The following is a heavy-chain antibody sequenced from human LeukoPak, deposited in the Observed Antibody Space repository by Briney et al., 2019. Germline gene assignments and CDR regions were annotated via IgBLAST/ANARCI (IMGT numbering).Heavy chain of an antibody. CDR2: MNPRDNT. CDR1: GYTSTSPD. CDR3: ARYTQHYGFDI. J-gene: IGHJ3*02. D-gene: IGHD3-3*02. Sequence: GASVKVSCKASGYTSTSPDINWVRQATGRGLEWLGWMNPRDNTSYAQKFQGRVTLTRDKSINTAYMELSSLRSEDTAVYYCARYTQHYGFDIWGQGTMVTVSA. V-gene: IGHV1-8*01.